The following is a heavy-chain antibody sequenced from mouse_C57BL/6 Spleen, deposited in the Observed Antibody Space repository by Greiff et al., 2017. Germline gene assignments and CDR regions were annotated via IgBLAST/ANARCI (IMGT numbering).Heavy chain of an antibody. CDR1: GYTFTSYW. V-gene: IGHV1-50*01. D-gene: IGHD2-12*01. CDR3: ARKGDYRGNAMDY. CDR2: IDPSASYT. J-gene: IGHJ4*01. Sequence: QVQLQQPGAELVKPGASVKLSCKASGYTFTSYWMQWVKQRPGQGLEWIGEIDPSASYTNYNQKFKGKATLTVDTSSSTAYMQLSSLTSEDSAVYYCARKGDYRGNAMDYWGQGTSVTVSS.